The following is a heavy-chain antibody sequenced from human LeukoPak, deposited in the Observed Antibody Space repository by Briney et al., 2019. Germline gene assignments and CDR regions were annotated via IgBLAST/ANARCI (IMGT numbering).Heavy chain of an antibody. D-gene: IGHD3-10*01. V-gene: IGHV3-11*01. CDR1: GFTFSDYY. CDR3: ARVNRFGSGNFHYYFDY. J-gene: IGHJ4*02. CDR2: ITNSGSPL. Sequence: GGSLRLSCAASGFTFSDYYMAWIRQAPGKGLEWVSAITNSGSPLDNADSVEDRFTISRDNAENSLFLQMDSLRADDTAVYYCARVNRFGSGNFHYYFDYWGQGTLVTVSS.